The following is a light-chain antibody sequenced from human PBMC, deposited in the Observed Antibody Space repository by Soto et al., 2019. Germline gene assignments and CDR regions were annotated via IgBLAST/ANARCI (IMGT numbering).Light chain of an antibody. J-gene: IGLJ1*01. CDR3: ASWDDSLSSHV. CDR1: TSNIGSNT. Sequence: QSVLTQPPSASGTPGQRVTISCSGSTSNIGSNTVTWYQQFPGAAPRLLIHSNDQRPSGVPDRLSGSKSGTSASLALSGLQSEDEADYYCASWDDSLSSHVFGGGTKVTVL. V-gene: IGLV1-44*01. CDR2: SND.